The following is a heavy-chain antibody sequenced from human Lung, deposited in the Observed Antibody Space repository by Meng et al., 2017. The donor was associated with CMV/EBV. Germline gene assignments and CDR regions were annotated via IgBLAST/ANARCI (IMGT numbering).Heavy chain of an antibody. V-gene: IGHV3-30*04. Sequence: GGSLRLXCVGSGYSFGNYAMHWVRQAPGKGLEWVAVISYDGDKKFYTDSVKGRFTISRDNSKNTLILQMNSLRTEDTAVYYCARVYYDSTNYYFSFGYWGQGTXVNVYS. CDR1: GYSFGNYA. CDR2: ISYDGDKK. CDR3: ARVYYDSTNYYFSFGY. J-gene: IGHJ4*02. D-gene: IGHD3-22*01.